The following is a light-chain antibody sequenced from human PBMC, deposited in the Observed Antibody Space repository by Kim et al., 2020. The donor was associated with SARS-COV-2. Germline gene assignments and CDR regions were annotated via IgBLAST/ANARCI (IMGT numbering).Light chain of an antibody. CDR2: AAS. J-gene: IGKJ4*01. V-gene: IGKV1-8*01. CDR3: QQYYSYPLT. CDR1: QGISSY. Sequence: IRITQSPSSLSASTGDRVTITCRASQGISSYLAWYQQKPGKAPKLLIYAASTLQSGVPSRFSGSGSGTDFTLTISCLQSEDFATYYCQQYYSYPLTFGGGTKVDIK.